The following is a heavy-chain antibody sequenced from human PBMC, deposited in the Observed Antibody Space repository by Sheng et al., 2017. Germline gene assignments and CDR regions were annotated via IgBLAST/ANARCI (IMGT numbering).Heavy chain of an antibody. CDR3: TRENGYYSGNYMDV. J-gene: IGHJ6*03. V-gene: IGHV3-48*02. D-gene: IGHD5-12*01. Sequence: EVQLVESGGGLVQPGGSLRLSCAVSGFTLRAYAVSWVRQAPGKGPEWLSYIADGVNTIFYADSVKGRFTASRDSAKNLLYLQMNSLRDEDTAVYYCTRENGYYSGNYMDVWGKGTTVTVSS. CDR1: GFTLRAYA. CDR2: IADGVNTI.